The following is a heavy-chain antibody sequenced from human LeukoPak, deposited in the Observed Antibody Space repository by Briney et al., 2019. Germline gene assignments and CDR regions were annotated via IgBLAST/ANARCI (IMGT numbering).Heavy chain of an antibody. Sequence: GGSLRLSCAVSGFSVSGYWMTWVRQAPGKGLEWVANIKQDGSEKNYVDSVKGRFTISRDNAKNSLYLQMNSLRAEDTAVYYCARAPLVGATYWGQGTLVTVSS. V-gene: IGHV3-7*01. CDR1: GFSVSGYW. CDR3: ARAPLVGATY. J-gene: IGHJ4*02. CDR2: IKQDGSEK. D-gene: IGHD1-26*01.